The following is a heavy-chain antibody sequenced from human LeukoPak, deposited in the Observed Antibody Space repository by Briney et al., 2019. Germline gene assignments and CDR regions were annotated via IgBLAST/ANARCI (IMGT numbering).Heavy chain of an antibody. Sequence: PGGSLRLSCAASGFTFSNAWMSWVRQAPGKGLEWVGRIKSKTDGGTTDYAAPVKGRFTISRDDSKNTLYLQMNSLETEDTAVYYCTTGSYYYDSSGSPPGDYWGQGTLVTVSS. CDR3: TTGSYYYDSSGSPPGDY. D-gene: IGHD3-22*01. CDR2: IKSKTDGGTT. V-gene: IGHV3-15*01. CDR1: GFTFSNAW. J-gene: IGHJ4*02.